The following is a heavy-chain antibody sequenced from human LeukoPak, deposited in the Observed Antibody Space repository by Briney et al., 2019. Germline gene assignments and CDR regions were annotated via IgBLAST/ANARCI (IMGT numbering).Heavy chain of an antibody. Sequence: GGSLRLSCEGAGFTFSGYWMTCVRQAPGKGLEWVANINQGGSEENYIDSVKGRLTVSRDNAKRSLYLQINSLRAEDTAVYYCARDLLGTLVGTRYNAFDIWGQGTVVTVSS. CDR2: INQGGSEE. V-gene: IGHV3-7*05. CDR3: ARDLLGTLVGTRYNAFDI. CDR1: GFTFSGYW. J-gene: IGHJ3*02. D-gene: IGHD1-1*01.